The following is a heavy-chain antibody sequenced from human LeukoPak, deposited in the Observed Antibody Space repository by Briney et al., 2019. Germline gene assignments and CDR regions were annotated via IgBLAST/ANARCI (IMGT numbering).Heavy chain of an antibody. V-gene: IGHV1-8*03. CDR2: MNPNSGNT. J-gene: IGHJ4*02. CDR3: VSQLGEHCSSTSCSLDY. CDR1: GYTFTSYD. Sequence: ASVKVSCKASGYTFTSYDINWVRQATGQGLEWMGWMNPNSGNTGYAQKFQGRVTITRNTSISTAYMELSSLRSEDTAVYYCVSQLGEHCSSTSCSLDYWGQGTLVTVSS. D-gene: IGHD2-2*01.